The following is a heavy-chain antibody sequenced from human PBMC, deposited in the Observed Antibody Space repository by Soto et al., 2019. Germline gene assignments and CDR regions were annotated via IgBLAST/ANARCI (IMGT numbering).Heavy chain of an antibody. J-gene: IGHJ4*02. D-gene: IGHD1-26*01. CDR2: ISHIGSA. V-gene: IGHV4-30-2*01. CDR3: AREAGVVGANYFDY. Sequence: QLQLQESGARLVKPSQTLSLTCGVSGGSMTSGGHPWAWIRQPPGKGLEWIGYISHIGSAFYTPSLMGRATISVDRSKNQFHLSLNFVTAADTAVYYCAREAGVVGANYFDYWGQCILVTVSS. CDR1: GGSMTSGGHP.